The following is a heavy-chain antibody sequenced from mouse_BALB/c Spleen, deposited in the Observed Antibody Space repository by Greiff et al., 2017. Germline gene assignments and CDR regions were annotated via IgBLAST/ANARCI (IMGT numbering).Heavy chain of an antibody. Sequence: QVQLKQSGAELAKPGASVKMSCKASGYTFTSYWMHWVKQRPGQGLEWIGYINPSTGYTEYNQKFKDKATLTADKSSSTAYMQLSSLTSEDSAVYYCARVLTGMRYYFDYWGQGTTLTVSS. D-gene: IGHD4-1*01. CDR2: INPSTGYT. CDR3: ARVLTGMRYYFDY. CDR1: GYTFTSYW. J-gene: IGHJ2*01. V-gene: IGHV1-7*01.